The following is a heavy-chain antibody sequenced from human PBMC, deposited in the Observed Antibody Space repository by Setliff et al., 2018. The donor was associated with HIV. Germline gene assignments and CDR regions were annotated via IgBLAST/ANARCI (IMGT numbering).Heavy chain of an antibody. CDR3: ASARIPTGGTSTSFDY. CDR2: ISYDGKTT. Sequence: PGGSLRLSCVASGFTFSTFAMYWVREAPAKGLEWVSAISYDGKTTHYADSVMGRFTVSRDNSKNTLYLQLNGLRPDDTGVYYCASARIPTGGTSTSFDYWGQGTQVTVSS. D-gene: IGHD1-1*01. J-gene: IGHJ4*02. V-gene: IGHV3-30*04. CDR1: GFTFSTFA.